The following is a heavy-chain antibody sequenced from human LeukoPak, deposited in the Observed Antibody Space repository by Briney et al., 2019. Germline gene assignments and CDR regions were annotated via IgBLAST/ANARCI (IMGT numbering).Heavy chain of an antibody. CDR3: AKDRGYSYGYGWFDP. Sequence: PGGSLRLSCAASGFTYDDYAMHWVRQVPGKGLEWVLGISWNSGSIGYADSVKGRFTISRDNAKNSLYLQMNSLRAEDTALYYCAKDRGYSYGYGWFDPWGQGTLVTVSS. V-gene: IGHV3-9*01. CDR2: ISWNSGSI. J-gene: IGHJ5*02. D-gene: IGHD5-18*01. CDR1: GFTYDDYA.